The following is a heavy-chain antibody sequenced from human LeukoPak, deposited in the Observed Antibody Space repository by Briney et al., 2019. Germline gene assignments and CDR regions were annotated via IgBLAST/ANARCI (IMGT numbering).Heavy chain of an antibody. CDR1: GFTFSSYW. D-gene: IGHD5-18*01. Sequence: PGGSLRLSCAASGFTFSSYWMHWIRQAPGKGLEWVSALYIGGNTYYADSVRGRFTISRDNSKNTLYLQMNSLRAEDTAIYYCMTAAGYNFGQYWGQGTLVTVSS. CDR3: MTAAGYNFGQY. J-gene: IGHJ4*02. CDR2: LYIGGNT. V-gene: IGHV3-53*01.